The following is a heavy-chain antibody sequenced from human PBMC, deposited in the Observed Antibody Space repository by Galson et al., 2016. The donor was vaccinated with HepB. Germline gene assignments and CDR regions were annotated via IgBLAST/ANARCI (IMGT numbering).Heavy chain of an antibody. J-gene: IGHJ4*02. D-gene: IGHD5-24*01. CDR3: ARAPLEMATIQRGYFDY. V-gene: IGHV3-72*01. CDR2: TRNKANSYAT. Sequence: SLRLSCAASGFTFSDHYMDWVRQAPGKGLEWVGRTRNKANSYATEYAASVKGRFTISRDDSKNSLYLQMNSLKIEDTAVYYCARAPLEMATIQRGYFDYWGQGTLVTVSS. CDR1: GFTFSDHY.